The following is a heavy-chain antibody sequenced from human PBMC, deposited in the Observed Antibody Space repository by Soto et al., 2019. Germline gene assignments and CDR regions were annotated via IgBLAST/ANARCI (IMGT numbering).Heavy chain of an antibody. J-gene: IGHJ3*02. D-gene: IGHD2-15*01. V-gene: IGHV1-3*01. CDR1: GYTFTSYA. CDR3: ARGCSGGSCYVGAFDI. CDR2: INAGNGNT. Sequence: ASVKVSCKASGYTFTSYAMHWVRQAPGQRLEWMGWINAGNGNTKYSQKFQGRVTITRDTSASTAYMELSSLRSEDTAVYYCARGCSGGSCYVGAFDIWGQGTMVTVSS.